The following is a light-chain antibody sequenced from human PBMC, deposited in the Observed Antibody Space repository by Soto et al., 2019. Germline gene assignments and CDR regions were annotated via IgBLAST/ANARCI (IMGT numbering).Light chain of an antibody. V-gene: IGKV1-9*01. CDR1: QGISSY. J-gene: IGKJ3*01. CDR2: AAS. Sequence: IQLTQSPSSLSASVGDRVTITCRASQGISSYLAWYQQKPGKAPKLLIYAASTLQSGVPSRFSGGGSGTEFTLTISSLQSEDVAIYYCQQYHDWPPITFGPGTKVDIK. CDR3: QQYHDWPPIT.